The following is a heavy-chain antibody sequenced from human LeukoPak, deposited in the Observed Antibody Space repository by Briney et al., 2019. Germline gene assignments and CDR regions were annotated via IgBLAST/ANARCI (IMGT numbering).Heavy chain of an antibody. D-gene: IGHD3-10*01. J-gene: IGHJ5*02. CDR2: IYYNGST. CDR1: GGSVGSFS. CDR3: ARAVGYYGSGSSGEEWFDP. Sequence: PSETLSLTCIVSGGSVGSFSWSWIRQSPGKGLEWIGFIYYNGSTNCNHSLKSRVTISVDRSKSQFSLKLSSVTAADTALYYCARAVGYYGSGSSGEEWFDPWGQGTLVTVSS. V-gene: IGHV4-59*08.